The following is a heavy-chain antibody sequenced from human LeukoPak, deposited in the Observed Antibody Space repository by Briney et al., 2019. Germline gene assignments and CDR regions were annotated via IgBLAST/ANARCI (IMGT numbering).Heavy chain of an antibody. CDR1: GFTFSNYG. V-gene: IGHV3-33*01. D-gene: IGHD5-12*01. J-gene: IGHJ4*02. CDR2: IYYDGSNL. CDR3: ARDSPGYGGYSY. Sequence: PGGSLRLSCAASGFTFSNYGMHWVRQAPGKGLEWVAVIYYDGSNLYYGDSVKGRFTISRDNAKNSLYLQINSLRAEDTAVYYCARDSPGYGGYSYWGQGTLVTVSS.